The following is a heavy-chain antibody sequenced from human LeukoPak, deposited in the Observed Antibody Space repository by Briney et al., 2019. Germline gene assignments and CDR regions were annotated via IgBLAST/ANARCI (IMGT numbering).Heavy chain of an antibody. V-gene: IGHV3-66*01. J-gene: IGHJ4*02. CDR2: IYRDGST. CDR3: AGYSSSWYFFDY. Sequence: PGGSLRLSCAASGFTVSSNYMNWVRQAPGKGLEWVSVIYRDGSTYYADSVKSRFTISRDNFKNTLYLQMNSLKAEDTAVYYCAGYSSSWYFFDYWGQGTLVTVSS. D-gene: IGHD6-13*01. CDR1: GFTVSSNY.